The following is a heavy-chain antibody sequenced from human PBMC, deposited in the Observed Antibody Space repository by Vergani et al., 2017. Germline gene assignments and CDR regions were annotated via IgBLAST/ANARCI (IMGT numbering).Heavy chain of an antibody. V-gene: IGHV3-23*01. CDR3: AKSGWLQHFGAHYFDS. CDR1: GFAFSRYA. CDR2: LTASGSGI. Sequence: EVQLLESGGRLVQPGGSLRLSRVASGFAFSRYAMSWVRQAPGKGLEWVSGLTASGSGISYADSVRGRFTISRDNSKNPLFLQMDSLRAEDTAVYYCAKSGWLQHFGAHYFDSWGQGILVTVSS. D-gene: IGHD5-24*01. J-gene: IGHJ4*02.